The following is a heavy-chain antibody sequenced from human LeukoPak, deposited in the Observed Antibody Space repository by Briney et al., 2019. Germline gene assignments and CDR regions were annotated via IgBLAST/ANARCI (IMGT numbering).Heavy chain of an antibody. CDR3: ARGPHYYESSGYYGKGYYYYGMDV. V-gene: IGHV4-59*12. CDR1: GGSISSYY. J-gene: IGHJ6*02. Sequence: SETLSLTCTVSGGSISSYYWSWIRQPPGKGLEWIGYIYYSGSTNYNPSLKSRVTISVDTSKNQFSLKLSSVTAADTAVFYCARGPHYYESSGYYGKGYYYYGMDVWGQGTTVTVSS. D-gene: IGHD3-22*01. CDR2: IYYSGST.